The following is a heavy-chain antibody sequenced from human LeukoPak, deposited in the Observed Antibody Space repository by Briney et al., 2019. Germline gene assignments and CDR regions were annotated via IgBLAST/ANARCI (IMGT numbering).Heavy chain of an antibody. Sequence: GGSLRLSCAASGFTFSNAWMSWVRQAPGKGLEWVDHIKSKTDGGTTDYAAPVKGRFTISRDDSKNTLYLQMNSLKTEDTAVYYCTTLGYCSSTSCPQWAFDIWGQGTMVTVSS. J-gene: IGHJ3*02. CDR3: TTLGYCSSTSCPQWAFDI. V-gene: IGHV3-15*01. CDR2: IKSKTDGGTT. D-gene: IGHD2-2*01. CDR1: GFTFSNAW.